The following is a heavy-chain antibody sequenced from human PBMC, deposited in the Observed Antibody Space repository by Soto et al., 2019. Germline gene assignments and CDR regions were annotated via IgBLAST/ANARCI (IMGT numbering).Heavy chain of an antibody. CDR1: GFSLSTTRVA. CDR2: IYWDDDK. J-gene: IGHJ4*02. V-gene: IGHV2-5*02. D-gene: IGHD6-19*01. CDR3: SHIVVAGLGYYFDY. Sequence: QITLKESGPPLVKPTQTLTLTCTFSGFSLSTTRVAVGWIRQPPGKALEWLALIYWDDDKRYSPFLKSRRTITKDTSKNPVVLTMTNMDPVDTATYYCSHIVVAGLGYYFDYWGQGSLVTVSS.